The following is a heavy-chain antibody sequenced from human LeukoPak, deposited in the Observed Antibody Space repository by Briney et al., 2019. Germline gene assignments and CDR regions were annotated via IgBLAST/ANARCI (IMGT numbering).Heavy chain of an antibody. CDR3: ARSRDILTGYYRGAFDI. Sequence: SETLSLTCAVYGGSFSGYYWSWIRQPPGKGLEWIGEINHSGSTNYNPSLKSRVTISVDTSKNQFSLKLSSVTAADTAVYYCARSRDILTGYYRGAFDIWGQGTMVTVSS. CDR2: INHSGST. CDR1: GGSFSGYY. D-gene: IGHD3-9*01. J-gene: IGHJ3*02. V-gene: IGHV4-34*01.